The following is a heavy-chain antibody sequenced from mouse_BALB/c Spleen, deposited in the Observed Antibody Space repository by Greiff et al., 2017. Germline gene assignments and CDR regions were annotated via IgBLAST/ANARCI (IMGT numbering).Heavy chain of an antibody. Sequence: EVQLQQSGPELVKPGASVKISCKASGYTFTDYNMHWVKQSHGKSLEWIGYIYPYNGGTGYNQKFKSKATLTVDNSSSTAYMELRILTSEDSAVYYCARSLGWLLWFAYWGQGTLVTVSA. V-gene: IGHV1S29*02. CDR2: IYPYNGGT. CDR1: GYTFTDYN. J-gene: IGHJ3*01. D-gene: IGHD2-3*01. CDR3: ARSLGWLLWFAY.